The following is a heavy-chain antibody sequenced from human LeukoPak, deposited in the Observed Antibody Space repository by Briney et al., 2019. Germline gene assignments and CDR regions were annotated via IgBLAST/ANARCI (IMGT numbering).Heavy chain of an antibody. CDR1: GFTFSNYG. J-gene: IGHJ4*02. CDR3: AKDNVAAAGRYFDY. CDR2: ISYDGSNK. Sequence: PGGSLTLSCAASGFTFSNYGMHWVRKAPGKGLEWVALISYDGSNKYFADSVKGRFTISRDNSKNTLYLQMHSLRAEDTAVYYCAKDNVAAAGRYFDYWGQGTLVTVSS. D-gene: IGHD6-13*01. V-gene: IGHV3-30*18.